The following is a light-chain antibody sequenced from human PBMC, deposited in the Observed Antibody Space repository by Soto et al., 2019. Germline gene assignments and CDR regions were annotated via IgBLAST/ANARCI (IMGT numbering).Light chain of an antibody. Sequence: EIVMTQSPATLSVSLGERATLSCRASQSVGGYLAWYQQRPGQVPRLLIYDAYTRAAGVPARFSGSGSGTEFRLTISSLQSEDFAVYYCQQYSDWPLYTFGQGTKLEIK. V-gene: IGKV3-15*01. CDR1: QSVGGY. CDR2: DAY. CDR3: QQYSDWPLYT. J-gene: IGKJ2*01.